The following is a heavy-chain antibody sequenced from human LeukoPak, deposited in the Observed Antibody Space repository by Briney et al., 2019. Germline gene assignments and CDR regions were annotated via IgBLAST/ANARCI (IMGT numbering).Heavy chain of an antibody. V-gene: IGHV3-74*01. D-gene: IGHD3-10*01. CDR3: ARHHSGSGNYQALDY. J-gene: IGHJ4*02. Sequence: GGSLRLSCAASGFTFISYWMHWVRQAPGKGLVWVSRISLDGSNTVYADSVKGRFTISRDNSKNTLYLQMHSLRADDTALYYRARHHSGSGNYQALDYWGQGSLVTVSS. CDR1: GFTFISYW. CDR2: ISLDGSNT.